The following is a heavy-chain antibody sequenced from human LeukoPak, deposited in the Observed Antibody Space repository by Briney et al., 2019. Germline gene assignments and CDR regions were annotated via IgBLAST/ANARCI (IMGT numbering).Heavy chain of an antibody. D-gene: IGHD3-10*01. CDR3: ARAYGSGRYYYYYMDV. Sequence: ASVKVSCKASGYIFTSYNMYWVRQAPGQGLEWMGIINSSGGSTNYAQKFQGRVTMTRDTSISTAYMELSRLRSDDTAVYYCARAYGSGRYYYYYMDVWGKGTTVTISS. V-gene: IGHV1-46*01. J-gene: IGHJ6*03. CDR2: INSSGGST. CDR1: GYIFTSYN.